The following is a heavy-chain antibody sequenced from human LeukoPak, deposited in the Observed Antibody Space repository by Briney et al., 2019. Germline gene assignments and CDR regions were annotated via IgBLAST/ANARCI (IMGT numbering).Heavy chain of an antibody. J-gene: IGHJ4*02. CDR1: GGSISSYY. CDR2: IYYTGRT. Sequence: SETLSLTCTVSGGSISSYYWSWIRQPPGKGLEWIAYIYYTGRTNYIPSLKSRVAISADTSKNQFFLRLSSVTAADTAVYYCARTSPDGPSAYWGQGTQVTVSS. CDR3: ARTSPDGPSAY. D-gene: IGHD5-24*01. V-gene: IGHV4-59*08.